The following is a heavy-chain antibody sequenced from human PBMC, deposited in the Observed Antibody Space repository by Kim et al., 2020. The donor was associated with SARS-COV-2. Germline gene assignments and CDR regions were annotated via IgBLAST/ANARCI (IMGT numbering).Heavy chain of an antibody. CDR1: GFTFSSYA. V-gene: IGHV3-30-3*01. D-gene: IGHD2-15*01. CDR2: ISYDGSNK. CDR3: ARVVLFRARDAFDI. J-gene: IGHJ3*02. Sequence: GGSLRLSCAASGFTFSSYAMHWVRQAPGKGLEWVAVISYDGSNKYYADSVKGRFTISRDNSKNTLYLQMNSLRAEDTAVYYCARVVLFRARDAFDIWGQGTMVTVSS.